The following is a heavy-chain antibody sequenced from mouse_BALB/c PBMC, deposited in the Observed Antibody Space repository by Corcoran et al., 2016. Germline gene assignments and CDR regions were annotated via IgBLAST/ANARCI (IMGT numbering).Heavy chain of an antibody. CDR1: GCNIKDYY. V-gene: IGHV14-1*02. CDR2: IDAENGNT. D-gene: IGHD2-4*01. Sequence: EVQLQQSGAELVRPGDLVKLSCKASGCNIKDYYMHWVKQRPEQGLEWIGWIDAENGNTIYDPKFQGKDSITADTSSNTAYLQLSSLTSEDTAVYYCASIYYDYAWFAYWCQGTLVTVSA. J-gene: IGHJ3*01. CDR3: ASIYYDYAWFAY.